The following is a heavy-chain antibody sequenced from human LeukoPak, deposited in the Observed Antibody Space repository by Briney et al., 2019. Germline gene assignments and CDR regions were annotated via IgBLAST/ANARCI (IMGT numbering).Heavy chain of an antibody. Sequence: GESLRISCKGSGYSLTSYWIGWVRQMPGKGLEWMGIIYPGDSDTRYSPSFQGQVTISADKSISTAYLQWSSLKASDTSVYYCARDGYWDRRSMDVWGKGTTVTVSS. V-gene: IGHV5-51*01. CDR3: ARDGYWDRRSMDV. CDR1: GYSLTSYW. CDR2: IYPGDSDT. D-gene: IGHD6-25*01. J-gene: IGHJ6*03.